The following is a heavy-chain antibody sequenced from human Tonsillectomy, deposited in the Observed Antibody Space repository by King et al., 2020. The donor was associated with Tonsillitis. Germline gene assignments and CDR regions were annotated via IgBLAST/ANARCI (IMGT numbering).Heavy chain of an antibody. V-gene: IGHV3-30*01. CDR2: ISYDGSNK. CDR3: ARVNYYDSSGYSLYFDY. D-gene: IGHD3-22*01. J-gene: IGHJ4*02. CDR1: GFTFSSYA. Sequence: VQLVESGGGVVQPGRSLRLSCAASGFTFSSYAMHWVRQAPGKGLEWVAVISYDGSNKYYADSVKGRFTISRDNSKNTLYLQMNSLRAEDTAVYYCARVNYYDSSGYSLYFDYWGQGTLVTVSS.